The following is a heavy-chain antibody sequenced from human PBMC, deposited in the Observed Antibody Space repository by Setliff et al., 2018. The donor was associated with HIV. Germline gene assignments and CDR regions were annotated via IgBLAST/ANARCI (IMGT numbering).Heavy chain of an antibody. CDR3: ARMRGRAVVSYYFYQ. J-gene: IGHJ4*02. CDR2: VSHSGST. D-gene: IGHD3-10*01. Sequence: SETLSLTCNVSSGSIRYYYWSWVRQPPGGGLEWIGYVSHSGSTSYNPSLNSPVTMSVDTSRDQFSLKVRSVTAADTAVYYCARMRGRAVVSYYFYQWGQGSLVTVSS. CDR1: SGSIRYYY. V-gene: IGHV4-59*01.